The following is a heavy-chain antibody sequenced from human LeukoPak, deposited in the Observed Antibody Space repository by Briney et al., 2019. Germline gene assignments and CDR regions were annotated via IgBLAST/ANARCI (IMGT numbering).Heavy chain of an antibody. Sequence: TPSETLSLTCAVYGGSFSGYCWSWIRQPPGKGLEWIGEINHSGSTNYNPSLKSRVTISVDTSKNQFSLKLSSVTAADTAVYYCARGQTIVGATGDFWGQGTLVTVSS. D-gene: IGHD1-26*01. CDR1: GGSFSGYC. J-gene: IGHJ4*02. V-gene: IGHV4-34*01. CDR2: INHSGST. CDR3: ARGQTIVGATGDF.